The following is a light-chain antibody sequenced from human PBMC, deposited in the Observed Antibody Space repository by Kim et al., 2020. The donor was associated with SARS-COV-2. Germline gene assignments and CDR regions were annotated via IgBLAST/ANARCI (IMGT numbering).Light chain of an antibody. CDR2: DAF. Sequence: LSPGERATLSCRASQSVSSYLAWYQQKPGQAPRLLIYDAFNRAPGIPDRFSGSGSGTDFILTISSLESEDFAVYYCQQRSNWPLTFGGGTKVDIK. CDR3: QQRSNWPLT. V-gene: IGKV3-11*01. CDR1: QSVSSY. J-gene: IGKJ4*01.